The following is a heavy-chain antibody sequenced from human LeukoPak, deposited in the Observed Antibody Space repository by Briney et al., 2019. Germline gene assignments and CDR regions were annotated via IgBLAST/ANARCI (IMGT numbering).Heavy chain of an antibody. V-gene: IGHV3-74*01. J-gene: IGHJ1*01. Sequence: GGSLRLSCAASGFTFSNYWMHWVRQDPGKGLVWVSFINPDGSTTNYADSVKGRFTISRDNAKNMLFLQMNSLRVEDTAVYYCTRDWYSSSWDWGQGTLVTVSS. CDR2: INPDGSTT. CDR1: GFTFSNYW. D-gene: IGHD6-13*01. CDR3: TRDWYSSSWD.